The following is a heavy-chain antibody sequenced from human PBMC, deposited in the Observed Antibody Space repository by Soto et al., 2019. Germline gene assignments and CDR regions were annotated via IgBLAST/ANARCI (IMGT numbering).Heavy chain of an antibody. V-gene: IGHV5-51*01. J-gene: IGHJ6*02. CDR3: ARLRSNYYYYYGMDV. CDR1: GYSFTSYW. Sequence: GESLKISCKGSGYSFTSYWIGWVRQMPGKGLEWMGIIYPGDSDTRYSPSFQDQVTISADKSISTAYLQWSSLKASDTAMYYCARLRSNYYYYYGMDVWGQGTTVTVSS. D-gene: IGHD4-4*01. CDR2: IYPGDSDT.